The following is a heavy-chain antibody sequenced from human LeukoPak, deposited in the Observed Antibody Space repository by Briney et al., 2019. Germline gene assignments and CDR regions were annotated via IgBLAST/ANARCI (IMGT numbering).Heavy chain of an antibody. D-gene: IGHD6-19*01. CDR1: GFTFSTYW. CDR3: ATKQWLAPPPDS. V-gene: IGHV3-74*01. Sequence: PGGSLRLSCAAPGFTFSTYWMLWVRQAPGKGLESVSRINTDGTVTTYADSVKGRFTVSRDNADNTMFLQMNSVRDEDTAVYYCATKQWLAPPPDSWGQGTPVTVSS. J-gene: IGHJ4*02. CDR2: INTDGTVT.